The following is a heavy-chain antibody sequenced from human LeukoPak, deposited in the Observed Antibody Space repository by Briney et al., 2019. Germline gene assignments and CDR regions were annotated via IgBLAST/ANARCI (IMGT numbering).Heavy chain of an antibody. CDR1: GASMSSSY. CDR3: ARDELVRALDY. CDR2: IYTSGST. Sequence: SETLSLTCTISGASMSSSYWSWIRQPAGKGLEWIGRIYTSGSTNYNPSLKSRVTMSVDTSKNQFSLNLSSVTAADTAMYYCARDELVRALDYWGQGTLVTVSS. V-gene: IGHV4-4*07. D-gene: IGHD6-13*01. J-gene: IGHJ4*02.